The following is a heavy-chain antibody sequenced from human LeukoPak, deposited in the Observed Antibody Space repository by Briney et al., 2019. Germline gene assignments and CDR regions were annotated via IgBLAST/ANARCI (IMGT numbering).Heavy chain of an antibody. CDR2: ISGSGTA. Sequence: PSETLSLTCSVSGGSMRGSYWTWMRQAAGKGLGWIGRISGSGTAYSNPSLQSRVIISLDASNNQFSLKVTSMTAADTAVYFCARGGELTAVSGHYPFDYWGLGTLVSVSS. CDR3: ARGGELTAVSGHYPFDY. D-gene: IGHD4-17*01. J-gene: IGHJ4*02. V-gene: IGHV4-4*07. CDR1: GGSMRGSY.